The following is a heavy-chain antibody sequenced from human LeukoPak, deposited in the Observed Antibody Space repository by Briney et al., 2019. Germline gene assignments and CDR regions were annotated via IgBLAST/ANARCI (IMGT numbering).Heavy chain of an antibody. CDR2: ISAYNGNT. J-gene: IGHJ4*02. Sequence: SVKVSCKASGYTFTGYYMHWVRQAPGQGLEWMGWISAYNGNTNYAQKLQGRVTMTTDTSTSTAYMELRSLRSDDTAVYYCARDRNNYDFWSGYCLDYWGQGTLVTVSS. CDR3: ARDRNNYDFWSGYCLDY. CDR1: GYTFTGYY. D-gene: IGHD3-3*01. V-gene: IGHV1-18*04.